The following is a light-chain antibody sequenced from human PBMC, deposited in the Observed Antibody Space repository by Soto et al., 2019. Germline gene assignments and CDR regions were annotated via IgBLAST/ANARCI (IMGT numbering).Light chain of an antibody. CDR3: QEDGSSLPYT. CDR1: QSVSSSY. J-gene: IGKJ2*01. CDR2: GAS. V-gene: IGKV3-20*01. Sequence: EIVLTQSPGTLSLSPGERATLSCRASQSVSSSYLAWYQQKPGQAPRLLIYGASSRATGIPDRFSGSGSGTDFTLTISRLEPEDFAVYYCQEDGSSLPYTLGQGTMLESK.